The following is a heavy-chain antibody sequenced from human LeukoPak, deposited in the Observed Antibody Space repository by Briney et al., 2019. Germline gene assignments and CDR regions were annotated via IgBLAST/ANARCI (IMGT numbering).Heavy chain of an antibody. CDR1: GYTFTGYY. J-gene: IGHJ4*02. V-gene: IGHV1-2*02. CDR2: ISANHGGT. CDR3: ARHRDFDSTGYYYPLFDY. D-gene: IGHD3-22*01. Sequence: GASVKVSCKASGYTFTGYYLHWVRQAPGQGLEWMGWISANHGGTNYAQQFQGRVTMTRDTSISTAYMELSRLRSDDAAVYYCARHRDFDSTGYYYPLFDYWGQGTLVTVSS.